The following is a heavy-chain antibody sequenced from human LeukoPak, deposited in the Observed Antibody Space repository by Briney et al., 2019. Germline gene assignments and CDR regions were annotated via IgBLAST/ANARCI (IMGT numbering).Heavy chain of an antibody. CDR3: ARGPTIDY. V-gene: IGHV4-39*01. J-gene: IGHJ4*02. CDR2: IYYSGST. CDR1: GGSISSSSYY. Sequence: SETLSLTCTVSGGSISSSSYYWGWIRQPPGKGLEWIGSIYYSGSTYYNPSLKSRVTISVDTSKNQFSLKLSSVTAADTAVYYCARGPTIDYWGQGTLVTVSS.